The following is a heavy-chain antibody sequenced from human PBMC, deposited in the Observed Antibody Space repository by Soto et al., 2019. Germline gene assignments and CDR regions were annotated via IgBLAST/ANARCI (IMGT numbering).Heavy chain of an antibody. CDR3: AGDCSSASCWDTYYYYGMDV. CDR2: INHSGST. Sequence: SETLSLTCAVYGGSFSGYYCSWIRQPPWKGLQWIGEINHSGSTNYNPSLKSRVTISLDTSKNQFSLKPRSVTAADTAGYYCAGDCSSASCWDTYYYYGMDVWGQGTTVTVSS. CDR1: GGSFSGYY. V-gene: IGHV4-34*01. D-gene: IGHD2-2*01. J-gene: IGHJ6*02.